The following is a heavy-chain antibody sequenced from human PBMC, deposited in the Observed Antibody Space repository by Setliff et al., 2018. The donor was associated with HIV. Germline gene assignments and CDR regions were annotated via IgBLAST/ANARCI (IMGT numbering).Heavy chain of an antibody. CDR3: AREKYGDKFDY. Sequence: GASVKVSCKASGYNFTNYGIGWVRQAPGQGLEYMGWISTHSDKTDYAQSVQGRVTMTIDTSTSTVYMELRSLRSDDTAMFYCAREKYGDKFDYWGQGTMVTVSS. D-gene: IGHD2-2*01. V-gene: IGHV1-18*01. CDR1: GYNFTNYG. J-gene: IGHJ4*02. CDR2: ISTHSDKT.